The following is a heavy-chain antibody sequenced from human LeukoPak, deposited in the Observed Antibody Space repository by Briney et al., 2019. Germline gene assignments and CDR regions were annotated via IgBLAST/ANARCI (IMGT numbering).Heavy chain of an antibody. CDR2: ISGSGGST. V-gene: IGHV3-23*01. J-gene: IGHJ4*02. CDR1: GFTFSSYA. CDR3: AKDRVFRAYCSGGGCPFDY. D-gene: IGHD2-15*01. Sequence: GGSLRLSCAASGFTFSSYAMSWVRQAPGKGLEWVSAISGSGGSTYYADSVKGRFTISRDNSKNTLYLQMNSLRAEDTAVYYCAKDRVFRAYCSGGGCPFDYWGQGTLVTVSS.